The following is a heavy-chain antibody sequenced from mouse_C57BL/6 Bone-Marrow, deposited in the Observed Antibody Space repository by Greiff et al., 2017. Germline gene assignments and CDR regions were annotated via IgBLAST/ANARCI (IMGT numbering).Heavy chain of an antibody. D-gene: IGHD1-1*01. CDR2: ISNLAYSI. V-gene: IGHV5-15*04. J-gene: IGHJ1*03. CDR3: ESRDYGSSYWYFDV. CDR1: GFTFSDYG. Sequence: EVQLVESGGGLVQPGGSLKLSCAASGFTFSDYGMAWVRQAPRKGPEWVAFISNLAYSIYYADTVTGRSTISRENAENTLYLEMSRLRSEDTAVYYFESRDYGSSYWYFDVWGTGTTVTVSS.